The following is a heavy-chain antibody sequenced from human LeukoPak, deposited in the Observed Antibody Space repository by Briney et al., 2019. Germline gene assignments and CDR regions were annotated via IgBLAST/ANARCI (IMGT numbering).Heavy chain of an antibody. D-gene: IGHD3-10*01. CDR3: ARSGVTLFAFDI. Sequence: YWIGWVRQMPGKGLEWIGYIYYSGSTYYNPSLKSRVTISVDTSKNQFSLKLSSVAAADTAVYYCARSGVTLFAFDIWGQGTMVTVSS. V-gene: IGHV4-30-4*08. J-gene: IGHJ3*02. CDR2: IYYSGST. CDR1: Y.